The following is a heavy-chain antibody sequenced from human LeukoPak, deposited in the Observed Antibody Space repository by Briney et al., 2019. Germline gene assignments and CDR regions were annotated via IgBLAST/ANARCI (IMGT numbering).Heavy chain of an antibody. CDR3: ARMAGRTLDH. V-gene: IGHV4-30-2*01. Sequence: SQTLSLTCAVSGGSISTIGYSWSWIPRPPGKGLVWIGYIFPTGSTSYSPSLKSRVTISLDRSKNLFSMTLNSVTAADTAVYYCARMAGRTLDHWGQGTLVTVSS. D-gene: IGHD1-7*01. CDR2: IFPTGST. CDR1: GGSISTIGYS. J-gene: IGHJ4*02.